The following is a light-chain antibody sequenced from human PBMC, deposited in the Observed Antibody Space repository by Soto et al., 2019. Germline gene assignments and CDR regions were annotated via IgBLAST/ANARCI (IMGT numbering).Light chain of an antibody. Sequence: QSALTQPASVSGSPGQSITLSCAGTSSDIGAHNFVSWYQHHPGKAPKLIIYEVTKWPSGVSTRFSGSKAGNTASLTISGLQAEVEGDYYCNSYTLSRTVVFGGGTKLTVL. CDR2: EVT. CDR1: SSDIGAHNF. J-gene: IGLJ2*01. V-gene: IGLV2-14*01. CDR3: NSYTLSRTVV.